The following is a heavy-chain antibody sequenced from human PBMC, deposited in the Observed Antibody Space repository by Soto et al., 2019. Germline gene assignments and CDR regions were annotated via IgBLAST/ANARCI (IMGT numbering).Heavy chain of an antibody. Sequence: QVQLVQSGAEVKKPGSSVKVSCKASGGTFSSYAISWVRQAPGQGLEWMGGIIPIFGTANYAQKFQGRVTITADKSTSTAYLELSSLRSDDTAVYYCASPTMDYYYYYGMDVWGQGTTVTVSS. CDR2: IIPIFGTA. CDR3: ASPTMDYYYYYGMDV. D-gene: IGHD3-10*01. CDR1: GGTFSSYA. J-gene: IGHJ6*02. V-gene: IGHV1-69*14.